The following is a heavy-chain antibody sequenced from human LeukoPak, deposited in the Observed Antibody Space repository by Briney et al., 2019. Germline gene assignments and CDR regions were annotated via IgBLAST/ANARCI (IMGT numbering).Heavy chain of an antibody. D-gene: IGHD2-2*01. J-gene: IGHJ4*01. CDR2: DGSTGVRK. CDR1: GFTFSIYA. CDR3: AKDPGVVPAHYFDY. Sequence: GGSLRLSCAASGFTFSIYAINWVRLAPGKWLEWVSGDGSTGVRKFYEDPVKSRLTNSRNNSKNKLYLQMNSLRAEATAVYYCAKDPGVVPAHYFDYWGHGTLVTVSS. V-gene: IGHV3-23*01.